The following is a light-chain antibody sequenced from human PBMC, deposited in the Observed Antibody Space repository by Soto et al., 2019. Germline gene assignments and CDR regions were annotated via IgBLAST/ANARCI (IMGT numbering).Light chain of an antibody. CDR1: QTISSW. Sequence: TLSGRVGHGLTPSCRASQTISSWLAWYQQKPGQAPRLLIYDASTIATGIPARFSGSGSGTDFTLTISSLEPEDFAFYYCQQHQSYSRTFGQGTKVDI. CDR2: DAS. CDR3: QQHQSYSRT. V-gene: IGKV1-5*01. J-gene: IGKJ1*01.